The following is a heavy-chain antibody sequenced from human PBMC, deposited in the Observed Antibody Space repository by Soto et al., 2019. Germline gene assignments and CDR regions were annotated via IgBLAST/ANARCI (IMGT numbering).Heavy chain of an antibody. J-gene: IGHJ4*02. V-gene: IGHV3-23*01. Sequence: GGSLILSCAASGFTFSSYAMSWVRQAPGKGLEWVSAISGSGGSTYYADSVKGRFTISRDNSKNTLYLQMNSLRAEDTAVYCCAKDIPGYCSSTSCYARVWGIDYWGQGTLVTVSS. CDR1: GFTFSSYA. CDR2: ISGSGGST. D-gene: IGHD2-2*01. CDR3: AKDIPGYCSSTSCYARVWGIDY.